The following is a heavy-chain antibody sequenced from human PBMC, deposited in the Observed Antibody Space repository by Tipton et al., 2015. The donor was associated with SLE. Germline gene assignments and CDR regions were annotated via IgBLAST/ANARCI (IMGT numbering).Heavy chain of an antibody. CDR3: AREPNVVVIVGATGGLGY. Sequence: QVQLVQSGAEVKKPGASVKVSCKASGYTFTSYGISWVRQAPGQGLEWMGWISAYNGNTNYAQKLQGRVTTTTDTSTSTAYMELRSLRSDDTAVYYCAREPNVVVIVGATGGLGYWGQGTLVTVSS. CDR1: GYTFTSYG. CDR2: ISAYNGNT. J-gene: IGHJ4*02. V-gene: IGHV1-18*01. D-gene: IGHD1-26*01.